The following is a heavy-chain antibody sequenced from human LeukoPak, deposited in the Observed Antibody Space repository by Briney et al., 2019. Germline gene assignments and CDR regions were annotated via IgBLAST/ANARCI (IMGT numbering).Heavy chain of an antibody. CDR1: GFTFSSYS. Sequence: GGSLRLSCAASGFTFSSYSMNWVRQAPGKGLEWVAVISYDGSNKYYADSVKGRFTISRDNSKNTLYLQMNSLRAEDTAVYYCARVTIFGVVIPFDYWGQGTLVTVSS. J-gene: IGHJ4*02. V-gene: IGHV3-30*03. CDR2: ISYDGSNK. CDR3: ARVTIFGVVIPFDY. D-gene: IGHD3-3*01.